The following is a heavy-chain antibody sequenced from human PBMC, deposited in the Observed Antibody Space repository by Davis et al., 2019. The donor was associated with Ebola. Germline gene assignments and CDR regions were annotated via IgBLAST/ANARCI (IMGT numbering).Heavy chain of an antibody. CDR3: ARRGGWSGAFLDY. Sequence: KVSCKGSGYTFTTYWIGWVRHMPGKGLEWMGIIYPGDSDTRYSPSFQGQVTSSADKSISTAYLQWSSLKASDTAMYYCARRGGWSGAFLDYWGQGTLVTVSS. CDR1: GYTFTTYW. D-gene: IGHD3-3*02. CDR2: IYPGDSDT. J-gene: IGHJ4*02. V-gene: IGHV5-51*01.